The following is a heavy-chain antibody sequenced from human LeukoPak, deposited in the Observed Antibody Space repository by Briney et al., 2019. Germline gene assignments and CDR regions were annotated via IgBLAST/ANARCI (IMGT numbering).Heavy chain of an antibody. CDR1: GYTFTGYY. J-gene: IGHJ5*02. CDR2: INPTSGGT. D-gene: IGHD3-9*01. CDR3: ARGVGFDWLYNWFDP. V-gene: IGHV1-2*04. Sequence: GASVKVSCKASGYTFTGYYMHWVRQAPGQGLEWMGWINPTSGGTKYAQKFQGWVTMTRDTSITTAYMELSRLRSDDTAVYYCARGVGFDWLYNWFDPWGQGTLVTVSS.